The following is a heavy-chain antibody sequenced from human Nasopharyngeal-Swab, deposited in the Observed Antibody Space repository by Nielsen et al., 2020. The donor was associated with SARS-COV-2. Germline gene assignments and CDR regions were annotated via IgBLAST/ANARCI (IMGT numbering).Heavy chain of an antibody. J-gene: IGHJ4*02. CDR1: GYSFRSYG. CDR3: VREGDNWEFDS. V-gene: IGHV1-18*01. CDR2: ISIYNGDT. D-gene: IGHD1-26*01. Sequence: ASVKVSCKASGYSFRSYGINWVRQAPGQGLEWMGWISIYNGDTNYAEKFQDRVSMTTDTSTSTAYMELRSLRSDDTAVYYCVREGDNWEFDSWGQGTLVTVSS.